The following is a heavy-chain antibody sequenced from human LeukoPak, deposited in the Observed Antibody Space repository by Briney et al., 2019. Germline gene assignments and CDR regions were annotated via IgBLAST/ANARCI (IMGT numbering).Heavy chain of an antibody. V-gene: IGHV3-21*01. CDR1: GFTFSSYY. CDR3: ARGDYGDYGDYFDY. CDR2: ISSSSSYK. D-gene: IGHD4-17*01. Sequence: GGTLRLSCAASGFTFSSYYMNWVRQPPGKGLEWGSYISSSSSYKYYAHSVMGRFTISTYNAKNSLYLKMISLRAEDTAVYYCARGDYGDYGDYFDYWGQGTLVTVSS. J-gene: IGHJ4*02.